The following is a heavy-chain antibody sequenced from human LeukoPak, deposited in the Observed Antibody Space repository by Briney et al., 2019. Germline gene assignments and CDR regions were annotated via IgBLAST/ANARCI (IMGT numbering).Heavy chain of an antibody. CDR2: ISSSSSTI. J-gene: IGHJ3*02. CDR1: GFTFSSYS. V-gene: IGHV3-48*01. CDR3: AKDFGLRYLFLAFDI. D-gene: IGHD3-16*01. Sequence: PGGSLRLSCAASGFTFSSYSMNWVRQAPGKGLEWVSYISSSSSTIYYADSVKGRFTISRDNSKNALYLQMNSLRAEDTAVYYCAKDFGLRYLFLAFDIWGQGTMVTVSS.